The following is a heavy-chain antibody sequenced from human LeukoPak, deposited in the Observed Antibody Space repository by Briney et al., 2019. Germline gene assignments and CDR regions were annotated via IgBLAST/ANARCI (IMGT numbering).Heavy chain of an antibody. CDR3: ARDLSEKYSIDY. D-gene: IGHD2-15*01. Sequence: GRSLRLSCAASGFTFSGYAIHWARQAPGKGLEWVAFISYDGSIKYYADSVKGRCTISRDNSKNTLNLQINSLRAEDTAVYYCARDLSEKYSIDYWGQGTLVTVSS. CDR1: GFTFSGYA. CDR2: ISYDGSIK. V-gene: IGHV3-30-3*01. J-gene: IGHJ4*02.